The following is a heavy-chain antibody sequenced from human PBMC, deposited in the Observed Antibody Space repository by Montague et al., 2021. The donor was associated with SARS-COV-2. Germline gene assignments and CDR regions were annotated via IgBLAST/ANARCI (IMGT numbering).Heavy chain of an antibody. CDR2: IYWDDDK. D-gene: IGHD1-26*01. V-gene: IGHV2-5*02. J-gene: IGHJ3*02. Sequence: PPLVKPTQTLTLTCTFSGFSLSTSGVGVGWIRQPPGKALEWLALIYWDDDKRYSPSLKSRLTVTKDTSKNQVVHTMTNMDPVDTATYYCAHRRGLLLSDAFDIWGQGTMVTVSS. CDR1: GFSLSTSGVG. CDR3: AHRRGLLLSDAFDI.